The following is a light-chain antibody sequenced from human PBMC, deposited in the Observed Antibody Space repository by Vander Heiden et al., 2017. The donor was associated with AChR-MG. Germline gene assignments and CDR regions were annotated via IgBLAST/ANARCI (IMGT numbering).Light chain of an antibody. CDR3: ETWDTTLNSVV. J-gene: IGLJ2*01. Sequence: QSVMTQPPSVSAAPGPEVTISCSGSSSNIGSHYVSWYQQLPGTAPKLLIFDNNKRPSGIPERFSASKSGTSATLGITGLHTGDEADYYCETWDTTLNSVVFGGGTKVTVL. CDR1: SSNIGSHY. CDR2: DNN. V-gene: IGLV1-51*01.